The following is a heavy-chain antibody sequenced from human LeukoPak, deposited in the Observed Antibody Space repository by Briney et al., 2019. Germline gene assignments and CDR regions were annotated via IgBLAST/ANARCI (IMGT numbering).Heavy chain of an antibody. Sequence: ETLSLTCSVSGGSISNYYWSWIRQPPGKGLEWIGYISYSGSTNYNPSLKSRVTISVDTSKNQFSLKLSSVTSADTAVYYCARERRDGYKSYFDYWGQGTLVTVSS. J-gene: IGHJ4*02. CDR3: ARERRDGYKSYFDY. CDR1: GGSISNYY. CDR2: ISYSGST. D-gene: IGHD5-24*01. V-gene: IGHV4-59*01.